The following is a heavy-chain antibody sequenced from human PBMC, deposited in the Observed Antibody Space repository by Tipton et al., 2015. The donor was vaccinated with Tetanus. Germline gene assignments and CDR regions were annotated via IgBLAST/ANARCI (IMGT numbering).Heavy chain of an antibody. D-gene: IGHD2-15*01. V-gene: IGHV3-33*01. CDR2: LWFDGGDE. J-gene: IGHJ6*02. CDR3: ARELDCSGGGCYSYGLDV. Sequence: QAQLVQSGGGVVQPGGSLRLSCAASGFTFRSYGMHWVRQAPGKGLEWVAVLWFDGGDEYYADSVKGRFTISRDNSKNTVYLQMNSLRAEDTAVYYCARELDCSGGGCYSYGLDVWGQGTTVTVSS. CDR1: GFTFRSYG.